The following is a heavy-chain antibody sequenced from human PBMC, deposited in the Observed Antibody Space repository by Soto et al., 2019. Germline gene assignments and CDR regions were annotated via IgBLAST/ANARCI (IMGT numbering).Heavy chain of an antibody. V-gene: IGHV1-69*13. D-gene: IGHD3-22*01. CDR3: TYYYDSSGYYYVAFDI. J-gene: IGHJ3*02. CDR1: GGTFSSYA. CDR2: IIPIFGTA. Sequence: GASVKVSCKASGGTFSSYAISWVRQAPGQGLEWMGGIIPIFGTANYAQKFQGRVTITADESTSTAYMELSSLRSEDTAVYYCTYYYDSSGYYYVAFDIWGQGTMVTVSS.